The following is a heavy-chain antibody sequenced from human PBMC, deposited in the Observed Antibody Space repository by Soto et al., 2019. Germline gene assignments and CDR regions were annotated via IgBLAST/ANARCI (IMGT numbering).Heavy chain of an antibody. CDR1: GFTFSSYA. Sequence: EVQLLESGGGLVQPGGSLRLSCAASGFTFSSYAMSWVRQAPGKGLEWVTAISGSGGSTYYADSVKGRFTISRDNSKNTVYLQMNSLRAEVTAVYYCAKVSKMSCSWQQLGYYFDYWGQGTLVTVSS. J-gene: IGHJ4*02. D-gene: IGHD6-13*01. V-gene: IGHV3-23*01. CDR3: AKVSKMSCSWQQLGYYFDY. CDR2: ISGSGGST.